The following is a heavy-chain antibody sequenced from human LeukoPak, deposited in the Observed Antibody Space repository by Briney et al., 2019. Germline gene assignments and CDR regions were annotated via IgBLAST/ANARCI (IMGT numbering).Heavy chain of an antibody. J-gene: IGHJ5*02. CDR2: IYYSGST. CDR3: AAGGYFDWLYWFDP. CDR1: GGSISSSSYY. D-gene: IGHD3-9*01. V-gene: IGHV4-39*07. Sequence: SETLSLTCTVSGGSISSSSYYWGWIRQPPGKGLEWIGSIYYSGSTNYNPSLKSRVTISVDTSKNQFSLKLSSVTAADTAVYYCAAGGYFDWLYWFDPWGQGTLVAVSS.